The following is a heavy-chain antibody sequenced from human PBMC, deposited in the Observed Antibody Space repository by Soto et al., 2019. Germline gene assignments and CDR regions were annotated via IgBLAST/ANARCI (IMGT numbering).Heavy chain of an antibody. CDR1: GYRFTNYW. J-gene: IGHJ4*02. D-gene: IGHD2-2*01. V-gene: IGHV5-51*01. CDR3: ARDYCRGTTCYEFDY. Sequence: GESLKISCKGSGYRFTNYWIGWVRQMPGKGLEWMGIIYPGDSDTRYSPSFQGQVTISADKSINTAYLQWSSLKASDTAMYYCARDYCRGTTCYEFDYWGQGPQVTVS. CDR2: IYPGDSDT.